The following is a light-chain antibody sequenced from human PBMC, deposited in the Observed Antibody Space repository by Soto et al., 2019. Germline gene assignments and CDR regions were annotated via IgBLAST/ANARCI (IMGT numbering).Light chain of an antibody. CDR3: QQSYDFPWT. Sequence: DIQVTQSPSSLSASAGDRVTITCRTSQSVSTYITWYHQKPGKAPYLLIYATSTLQTGVPSRFSGAGSGTEFTLTISSLQPEDFATYYCQQSYDFPWTFGQGTKVEI. J-gene: IGKJ1*01. CDR1: QSVSTY. CDR2: ATS. V-gene: IGKV1-39*01.